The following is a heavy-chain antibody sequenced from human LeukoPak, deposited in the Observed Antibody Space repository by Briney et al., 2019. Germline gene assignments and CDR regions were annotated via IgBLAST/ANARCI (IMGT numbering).Heavy chain of an antibody. CDR1: GGSISSSSYY. D-gene: IGHD3-22*01. CDR2: IYYSGNT. V-gene: IGHV4-39*07. CDR3: ARVGGDSSGYYYVAEYFQH. Sequence: SETLSLTCTVSGGSISSSSYYWGWIRQPPGKGLEWIGSIYYSGNTYYNPSLKSRVTISVDPSKNQFSLKLSSVTAADTAVYYCARVGGDSSGYYYVAEYFQHWGQGTLVTVSS. J-gene: IGHJ1*01.